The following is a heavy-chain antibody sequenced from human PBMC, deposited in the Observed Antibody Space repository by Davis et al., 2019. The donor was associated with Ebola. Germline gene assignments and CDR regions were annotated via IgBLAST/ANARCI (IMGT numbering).Heavy chain of an antibody. CDR1: GGSINIRSYY. CDR2: VHHSGRT. J-gene: IGHJ6*03. D-gene: IGHD4-17*01. V-gene: IGHV4-39*07. Sequence: SETLSLTCTVSGGSINIRSYYWGWIRQPPGKGLEWIGSVHHSGRTYYNPSLKSRLTISIDTSKNQFSLKLSSVTAADTAVYYCARVDGDYTPTYYYYYMDVWGKGTTVTVSS. CDR3: ARVDGDYTPTYYYYYMDV.